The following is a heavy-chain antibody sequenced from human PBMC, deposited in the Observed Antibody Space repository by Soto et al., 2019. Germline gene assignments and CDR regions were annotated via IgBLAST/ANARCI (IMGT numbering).Heavy chain of an antibody. CDR3: VAENDYGDRTYDY. V-gene: IGHV1-69*13. D-gene: IGHD4-17*01. Sequence: SLKVSYKASGGTFSSYAISWVREAPGQGLEWMGGIIPIFGTANYAQKLQGRVTITADESTSTAYMELSSLRSEDTAVYYWVAENDYGDRTYDYWGQGTLVTVSS. CDR2: IIPIFGTA. J-gene: IGHJ4*02. CDR1: GGTFSSYA.